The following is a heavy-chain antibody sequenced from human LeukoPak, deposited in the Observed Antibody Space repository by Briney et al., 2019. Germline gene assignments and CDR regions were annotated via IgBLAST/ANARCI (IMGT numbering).Heavy chain of an antibody. CDR1: GFTLRGYG. CDR3: VKDTPTTGYHLDS. V-gene: IGHV3-30*02. Sequence: GGSLRLSCAASGFTLRGYGMHWVRQAPGKGLEWVAFIRSDGSDRSYADSVKGRFTISRDNSENKLYLQINSLRVEDTAVYYCVKDTPTTGYHLDSWGQGTLVTVSS. CDR2: IRSDGSDR. D-gene: IGHD1-1*01. J-gene: IGHJ4*02.